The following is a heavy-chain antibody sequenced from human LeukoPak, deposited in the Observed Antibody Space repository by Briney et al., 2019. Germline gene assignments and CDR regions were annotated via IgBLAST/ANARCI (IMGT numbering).Heavy chain of an antibody. CDR2: IYPGNSDT. V-gene: IGHV5-78*01. D-gene: IGHD3-10*01. Sequence: GESLKISCKTSGYSFTSYWIHWVRQMPGKELEWMGSIYPGNSDTRYSPSFQGHVTISADSSSSTAYLQWSSLKAPDTAMYYCASAYGSGSYSPDYWGQGTLVTVSS. CDR3: ASAYGSGSYSPDY. CDR1: GYSFTSYW. J-gene: IGHJ4*02.